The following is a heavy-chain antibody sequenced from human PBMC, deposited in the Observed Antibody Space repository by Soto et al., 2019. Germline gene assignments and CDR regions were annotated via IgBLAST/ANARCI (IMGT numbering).Heavy chain of an antibody. V-gene: IGHV3-30*03. Sequence: QVQLVESGGGVVQPGRSLRLTCAASGFTFSSNGMHWVRQDPGKGLEWVALVAYDGSKTYYGDSVRGRFTISRDNSENTLYLQMNSLRAEDTAVYYCARWVGGSMYDNSGKYDSWGQGTLVTVSS. CDR2: VAYDGSKT. CDR1: GFTFSSNG. J-gene: IGHJ5*01. CDR3: ARWVGGSMYDNSGKYDS. D-gene: IGHD3-22*01.